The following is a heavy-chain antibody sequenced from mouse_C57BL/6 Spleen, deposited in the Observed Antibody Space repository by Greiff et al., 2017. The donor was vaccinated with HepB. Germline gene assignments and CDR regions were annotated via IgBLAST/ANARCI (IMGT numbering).Heavy chain of an antibody. CDR2: IDPSDSET. CDR1: GYTFTSYW. CDR3: ARYPYYYGSSGYFDV. Sequence: VQLQQPGAELVRPGSSVKLSCKASGYTFTSYWMHWVKQRPIQGLEWIGNIDPSDSETHYNQKFKDKATLTVDKSSSTAYMQLSSLTSEDSAVYYCARYPYYYGSSGYFDVWGTGTTVTVSS. J-gene: IGHJ1*03. V-gene: IGHV1-52*01. D-gene: IGHD1-1*01.